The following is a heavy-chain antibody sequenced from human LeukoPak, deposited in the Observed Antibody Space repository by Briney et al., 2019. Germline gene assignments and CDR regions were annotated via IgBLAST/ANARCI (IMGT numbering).Heavy chain of an antibody. CDR3: AKLDGY. CDR1: GFTFSSYG. D-gene: IGHD3/OR15-3a*01. V-gene: IGHV3-30*18. J-gene: IGHJ4*02. Sequence: GRSLRLSCAASGFTFSSYGMHWVRRAPGKGLEWVAVISYDGSNKYYADSVKGRFTISRDNSKNTLYLQMNSLRAEDTAVYYCAKLDGYWGQGTLVTVSS. CDR2: ISYDGSNK.